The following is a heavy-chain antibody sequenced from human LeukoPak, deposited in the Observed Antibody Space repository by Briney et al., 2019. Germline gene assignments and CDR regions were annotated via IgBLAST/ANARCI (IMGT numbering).Heavy chain of an antibody. CDR3: AKGPSSSFDYYYYMDV. D-gene: IGHD6-13*01. CDR1: GFTFSNYH. J-gene: IGHJ6*03. CDR2: IRYDGSNK. V-gene: IGHV3-30*02. Sequence: GGSLRLSCAASGFTFSNYHMNWVRQAPGKGLEWVAFIRYDGSNKYYADSVKGRFTISRDNSKNTLYLQMNSLRAEDTAVYYCAKGPSSSFDYYYYMDVWGKGTTVTVSS.